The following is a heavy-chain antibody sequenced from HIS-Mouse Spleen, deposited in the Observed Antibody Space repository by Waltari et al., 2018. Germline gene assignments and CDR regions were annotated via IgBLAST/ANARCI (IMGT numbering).Heavy chain of an antibody. CDR2: IYYRGST. V-gene: IGHV4-39*07. D-gene: IGHD3-22*01. Sequence: QLQLQESGPGLVKPSETLSLTCTVSGGSIISSSYYLGWTRPPPGKGLEWIGSIYYRGSTYYNPSLKSRVTISVDTSKNQFSLKLSSVTAADTAVYYCARAGSSGTRGAFDIWGQGTMVTVSS. J-gene: IGHJ3*02. CDR3: ARAGSSGTRGAFDI. CDR1: GGSIISSSYY.